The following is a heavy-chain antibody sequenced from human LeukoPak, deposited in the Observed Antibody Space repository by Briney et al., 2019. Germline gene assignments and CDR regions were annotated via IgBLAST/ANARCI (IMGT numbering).Heavy chain of an antibody. V-gene: IGHV1-2*02. Sequence: GASVKVSCKASGYTFTGYYMHWVRQAPGQGLEWMGWINPNSGGTNYAQKFQGRVTITRNTSISTAYMELSSLRSEDTAVYYCARGTLVAAAGNHYYYMDVWGKGTTVTVSS. CDR1: GYTFTGYY. CDR3: ARGTLVAAAGNHYYYMDV. D-gene: IGHD6-13*01. CDR2: INPNSGGT. J-gene: IGHJ6*03.